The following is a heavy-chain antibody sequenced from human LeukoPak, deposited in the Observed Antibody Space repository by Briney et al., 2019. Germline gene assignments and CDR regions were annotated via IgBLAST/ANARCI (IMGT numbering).Heavy chain of an antibody. V-gene: IGHV3-30*18. CDR3: AKDRVGSPQNDAFHI. D-gene: IGHD1-26*01. CDR1: GFTFSTHA. Sequence: GRSLRLSGAGSGFTFSTHAMHWVRQAPGKGLEWVAVISYDGSTKFYADSVKGRFTISRDNSKSTLYLLMNSLGGEDTAVYYCAKDRVGSPQNDAFHIWGQGTMVTVSS. J-gene: IGHJ3*02. CDR2: ISYDGSTK.